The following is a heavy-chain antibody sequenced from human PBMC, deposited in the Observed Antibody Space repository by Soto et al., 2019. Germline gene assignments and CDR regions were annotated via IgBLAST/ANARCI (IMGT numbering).Heavy chain of an antibody. D-gene: IGHD5-18*01. CDR3: ASSERIQLWLHGMDV. CDR1: GGSISSGDYY. Sequence: QVQFQESGPGLVKPSQTLSLTCTVSGGSISSGDYYWSWIRQPPGKGLEWIGYIYESGTTYYSPPLQSRVTISVDTSKNQFSLTLSSVTAADTAVYYCASSERIQLWLHGMDVWGQGTMVTVSS. CDR2: IYESGTT. V-gene: IGHV4-30-4*01. J-gene: IGHJ6*02.